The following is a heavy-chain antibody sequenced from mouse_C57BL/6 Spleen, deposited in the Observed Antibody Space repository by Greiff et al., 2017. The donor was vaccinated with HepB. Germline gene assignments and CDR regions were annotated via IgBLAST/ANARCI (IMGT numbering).Heavy chain of an antibody. CDR2: INPNNGGT. V-gene: IGHV1-22*01. D-gene: IGHD2-2*01. CDR3: AKEGYDDPAWFAY. J-gene: IGHJ3*01. CDR1: GYTFTDYN. Sequence: EVKLMESGPELVKPGASVKMSCKASGYTFTDYNMHWVKQSHGKSLEWIGYINPNNGGTSYNQKFKGKATLTVNKSSSTAYMELRSLTSEDSAVYYCAKEGYDDPAWFAYWGQGTLVTVSA.